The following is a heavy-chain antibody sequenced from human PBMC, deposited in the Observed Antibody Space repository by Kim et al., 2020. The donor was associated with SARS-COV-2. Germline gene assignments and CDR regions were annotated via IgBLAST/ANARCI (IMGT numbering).Heavy chain of an antibody. Sequence: GGSLRLSCAASGFTFSSYAMSWVRQAPGKGLEWVSGMSGNGVSIYYADSVKGRFTISRDNSKNTLFLQMNSLRAEDTAVYYCAKRRDSSSWSPNYWGQGT. D-gene: IGHD6-13*01. CDR2: MSGNGVSI. V-gene: IGHV3-23*01. CDR1: GFTFSSYA. CDR3: AKRRDSSSWSPNY. J-gene: IGHJ4*02.